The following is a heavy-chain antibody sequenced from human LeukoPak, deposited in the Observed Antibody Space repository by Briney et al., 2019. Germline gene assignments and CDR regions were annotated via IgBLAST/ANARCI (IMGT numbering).Heavy chain of an antibody. Sequence: PGGSLRLSCAASGFTFSDYWIHWVRQAPGKGLVWVSLIHSDGGATNYADSVKGRFTMSRDNAKNMVYLQMNSLRVEDTAVYYCARDIYSIAEWGQGILVTVSS. CDR3: ARDIYSIAE. J-gene: IGHJ4*02. V-gene: IGHV3-74*01. CDR2: IHSDGGAT. D-gene: IGHD3-3*02. CDR1: GFTFSDYW.